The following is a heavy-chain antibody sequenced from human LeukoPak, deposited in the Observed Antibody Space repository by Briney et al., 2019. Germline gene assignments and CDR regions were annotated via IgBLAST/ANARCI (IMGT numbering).Heavy chain of an antibody. D-gene: IGHD2-2*03. J-gene: IGHJ4*02. V-gene: IGHV3-23*01. Sequence: GGSLRLSCVASGFTFSNYARSWVRQAPGKGLEWIAALNGGRTFFQDSVRGRVTISRDKSKNTLYLQLNSLRGDDTAVYYCVKEVTGYGYFDYWGRGTLVTVSS. CDR3: VKEVTGYGYFDY. CDR2: LNGGRT. CDR1: GFTFSNYA.